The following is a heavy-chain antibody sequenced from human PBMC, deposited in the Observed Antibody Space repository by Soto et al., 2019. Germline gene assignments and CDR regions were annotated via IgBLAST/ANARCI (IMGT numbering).Heavy chain of an antibody. Sequence: SETLSLTCTVSGGSISSSSYYWGWIRQPPGKGLEWIGSIYYSGSTYYNPSLKSRVTISVDTSKNQFSLKLSSVTAADTAVYYCARAEVGAIDYWGQGTLVTVSS. CDR2: IYYSGST. CDR1: GGSISSSSYY. V-gene: IGHV4-39*01. D-gene: IGHD1-26*01. CDR3: ARAEVGAIDY. J-gene: IGHJ4*02.